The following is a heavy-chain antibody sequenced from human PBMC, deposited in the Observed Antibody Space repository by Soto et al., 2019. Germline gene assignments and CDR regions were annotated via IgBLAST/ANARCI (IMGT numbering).Heavy chain of an antibody. Sequence: SETLSLTCTVPGGSISSYYWSWIRQPPGKGLEWIGYIYYSGSTNYNPSLKSRVTISVDTSKNQFSLKLSSVTAADTAVYYCARRYYDFWSGYSRPDYYYYMDVWGKGTTVTVSS. D-gene: IGHD3-3*01. CDR1: GGSISSYY. CDR2: IYYSGST. J-gene: IGHJ6*03. CDR3: ARRYYDFWSGYSRPDYYYYMDV. V-gene: IGHV4-59*08.